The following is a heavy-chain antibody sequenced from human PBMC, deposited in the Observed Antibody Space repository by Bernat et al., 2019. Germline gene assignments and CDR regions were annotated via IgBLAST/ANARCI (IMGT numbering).Heavy chain of an antibody. Sequence: QVQLVQSGAEVKKPGASVKVSCKASGYTFTSYGISWVRQAPGQGLEWMGWISAYNGNTNYAQKLQGRVTMTTDTSTSTAYMELRSLRSDDTAVYYCARDFLTTSYYYYYYMEVWGKGTTVTVSS. V-gene: IGHV1-18*01. CDR2: ISAYNGNT. CDR1: GYTFTSYG. D-gene: IGHD4/OR15-4a*01. CDR3: ARDFLTTSYYYYYYMEV. J-gene: IGHJ6*03.